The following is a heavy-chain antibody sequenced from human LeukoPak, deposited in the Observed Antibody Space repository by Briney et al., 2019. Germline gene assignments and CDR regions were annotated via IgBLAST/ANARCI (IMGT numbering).Heavy chain of an antibody. CDR2: IRYDGSNK. D-gene: IGHD3-10*01. CDR1: GFIFSSYG. Sequence: GGSLRLSCAASGFIFSSYGMHWVRQAPGKGLEWVALIRYDGSNKYYADSVKGRFTISRDNSKNTLYLQMNSLRAEDTAVYYCAKAGTLLRGVIDYWGQGTLVTVSS. J-gene: IGHJ4*02. V-gene: IGHV3-30*02. CDR3: AKAGTLLRGVIDY.